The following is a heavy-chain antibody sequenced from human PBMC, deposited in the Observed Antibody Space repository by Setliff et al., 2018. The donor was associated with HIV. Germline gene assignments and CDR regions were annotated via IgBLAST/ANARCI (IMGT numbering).Heavy chain of an antibody. D-gene: IGHD2-21*02. CDR3: ARGGLTAIDN. CDR2: IYTSGST. J-gene: IGHJ4*02. Sequence: SETLSLTCTVSGGSISSDNYYWSWIRQPAGKGLEWIGHIYTSGSTNYNPSLKSRVTISLDTSKNQFSLKLSSVAAADTAVYYCARGGLTAIDNWGQGKLVTVSS. CDR1: GGSISSDNYY. V-gene: IGHV4-61*09.